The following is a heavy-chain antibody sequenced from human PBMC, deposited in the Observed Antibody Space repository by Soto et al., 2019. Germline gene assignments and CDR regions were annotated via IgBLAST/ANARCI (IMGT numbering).Heavy chain of an antibody. Sequence: PGGSLRLSCAASGFTFDDYAMHWVRQAPGKGLEWVSGISWNSGSIGYADSVKGRFTISRDNAKNSLYLQMNSLRAEDTALYYCETATDYHDSSSDYWGQGTLVTVSS. CDR3: ETATDYHDSSSDY. CDR2: ISWNSGSI. J-gene: IGHJ4*02. CDR1: GFTFDDYA. V-gene: IGHV3-9*01. D-gene: IGHD3-22*01.